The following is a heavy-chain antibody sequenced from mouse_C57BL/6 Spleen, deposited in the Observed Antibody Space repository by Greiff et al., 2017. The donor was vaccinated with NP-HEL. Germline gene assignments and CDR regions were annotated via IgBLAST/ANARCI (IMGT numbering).Heavy chain of an antibody. Sequence: EVHLVESGGGLVQPGGSLKLSCAASGFTFSDYGMAWVRQAPRKGPEWVAFISNLAYSIYYADTVTGRFTISRENAKNTLYLQMSSLRSEDTAMYYCARQTTRYYYAMDYWGQGTSVTVSS. CDR2: ISNLAYSI. V-gene: IGHV5-15*01. J-gene: IGHJ4*01. CDR1: GFTFSDYG. CDR3: ARQTTRYYYAMDY. D-gene: IGHD2-1*01.